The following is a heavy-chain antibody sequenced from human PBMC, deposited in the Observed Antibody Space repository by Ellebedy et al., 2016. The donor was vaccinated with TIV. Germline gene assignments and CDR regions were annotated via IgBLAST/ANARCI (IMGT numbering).Heavy chain of an antibody. CDR3: ARIGRHIVIN. CDR2: IKQDGSEK. CDR1: GFTFSTSW. Sequence: GESLKISXAASGFTFSTSWMSWVRQAPGKGLEWVANIKQDGSEKYYVDSVKGRFSISRDNAKSSLYLQMNSLRAEDTAVYYCARIGRHIVINWGQGTLVTVSS. D-gene: IGHD2-21*01. J-gene: IGHJ4*02. V-gene: IGHV3-7*05.